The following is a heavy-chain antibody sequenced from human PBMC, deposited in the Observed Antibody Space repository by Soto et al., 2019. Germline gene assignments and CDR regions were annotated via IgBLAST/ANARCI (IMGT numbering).Heavy chain of an antibody. V-gene: IGHV4-39*01. Sequence: PSETLSLTCTVSGGSISSSSFYWGWIRQPPGKGLEWIGSIYYSGSTYHNPSLKSRVTISVDTSKNQFSLKLSSVTAADTAVYYCARHFILGEYSSSSYFNYWGQGTLVTVSS. CDR3: ARHFILGEYSSSSYFNY. CDR2: IYYSGST. D-gene: IGHD6-6*01. J-gene: IGHJ4*02. CDR1: GGSISSSSFY.